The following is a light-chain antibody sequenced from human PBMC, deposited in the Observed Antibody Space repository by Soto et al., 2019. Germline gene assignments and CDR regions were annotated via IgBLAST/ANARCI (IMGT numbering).Light chain of an antibody. CDR1: QGISNY. CDR2: AAS. J-gene: IGKJ1*01. Sequence: DIQMTQSPSSLSASVGDRVTITCRASQGISNYCAWYQQKPGKVPKLLIYAASTLQSGVPSRFSGSGSGTDFTLTISSLQPEDVATYYCQKYNSAPTWTFGQGTKVQIK. V-gene: IGKV1-27*01. CDR3: QKYNSAPTWT.